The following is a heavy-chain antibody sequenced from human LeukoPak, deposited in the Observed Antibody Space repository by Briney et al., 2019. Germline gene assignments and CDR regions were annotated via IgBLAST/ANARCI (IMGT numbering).Heavy chain of an antibody. J-gene: IGHJ4*02. CDR2: IYYSGST. V-gene: IGHV4-59*01. D-gene: IGHD3-10*01. CDR3: ARLYYYGSGSYYREYFDF. Sequence: SETLSLTCTVSGGSISSYYWSWIRQPPGKGLEWIGYIYYSGSTNYNPSLKSRVTISVDTSKNQFSLNLSSVTAADTAVYYCARLYYYGSGSYYREYFDFWGQGTLVTVSP. CDR1: GGSISSYY.